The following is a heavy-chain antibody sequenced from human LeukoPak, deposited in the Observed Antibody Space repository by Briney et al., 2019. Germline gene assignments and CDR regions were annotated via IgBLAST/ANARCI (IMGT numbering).Heavy chain of an antibody. D-gene: IGHD4-17*01. V-gene: IGHV1-69*04. CDR3: ARDLTTVTTIGDFDY. CDR1: GGTFSSYA. CDR2: IIPILGIA. Sequence: ASVKVSCKASGGTFSSYAISWVRQAPGQGLEWMGRIIPILGIANYAQKFQGRVTSTADKSTSTAYMELSSLRSEDTAVYYCARDLTTVTTIGDFDYWGQGTLVTVSS. J-gene: IGHJ4*02.